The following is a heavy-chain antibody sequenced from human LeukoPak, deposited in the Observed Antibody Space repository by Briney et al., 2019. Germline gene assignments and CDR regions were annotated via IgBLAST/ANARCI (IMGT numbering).Heavy chain of an antibody. Sequence: ASVKVSCKASGYTFTRHYIQWVRQAPGQGLEWMGIINPSGGSTSYAQRFQGRVTLTRDTSTSTVYMELSSLRSEDTAVYYCARERGVAVAGEGVDPWGQGTLVTVSS. J-gene: IGHJ5*02. V-gene: IGHV1-46*01. CDR3: ARERGVAVAGEGVDP. CDR1: GYTFTRHY. CDR2: INPSGGST. D-gene: IGHD6-19*01.